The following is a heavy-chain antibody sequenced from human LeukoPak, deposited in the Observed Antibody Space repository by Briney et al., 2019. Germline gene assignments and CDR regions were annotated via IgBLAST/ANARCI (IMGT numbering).Heavy chain of an antibody. CDR3: ARGGHKTWFDP. J-gene: IGHJ5*02. CDR2: LFYSGST. CDR1: GGPVSSGGYF. D-gene: IGHD3-16*01. Sequence: SETLSLTCTVSGGPVSSGGYFWSWIRQPPGKGLEWTGYLFYSGSTNYNPSLRGRVTMSVDTSNNQFSLKLTSVTAADTAVYYCARGGHKTWFDPWGQGTLVTVSS. V-gene: IGHV4-61*08.